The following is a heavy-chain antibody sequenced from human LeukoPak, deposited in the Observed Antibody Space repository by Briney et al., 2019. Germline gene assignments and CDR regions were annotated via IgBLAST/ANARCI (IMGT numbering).Heavy chain of an antibody. CDR2: IFYSGST. J-gene: IGHJ2*01. V-gene: IGHV4-39*07. CDR3: ARDVRSAAGWYFDL. CDR1: GGSISTSNYY. Sequence: KTSETLSLTCTVSGGSISTSNYYWGWIRQPPGKGLEWIGNIFYSGSTYYSPSLKSRVTISLDTSRNQFSLKVSSVTAADTAVYYCARDVRSAAGWYFDLWGRGTLVTVSS. D-gene: IGHD3-16*01.